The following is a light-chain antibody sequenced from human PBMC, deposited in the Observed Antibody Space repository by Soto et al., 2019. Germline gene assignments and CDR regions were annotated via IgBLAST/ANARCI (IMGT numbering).Light chain of an antibody. V-gene: IGLV2-14*01. Sequence: QSALTQPASVSGSPGQSITLSYTGTSSDIGGYDYVSWYQRHPGKAPKLIIYDVNNRPSGVSNRFSGSKSGNTASLPISGLQAEDEADYYCTSYASGSSHVVFGGGTKLTVL. CDR2: DVN. J-gene: IGLJ2*01. CDR3: TSYASGSSHVV. CDR1: SSDIGGYDY.